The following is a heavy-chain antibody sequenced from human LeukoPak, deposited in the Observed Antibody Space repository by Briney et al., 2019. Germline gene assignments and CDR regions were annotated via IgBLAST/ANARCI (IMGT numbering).Heavy chain of an antibody. CDR3: ARTPITTFGVVIIGLDY. V-gene: IGHV1-18*01. Sequence: ASVKVSCKASGYTFTSYGISWVRQAPGQGLEWMGWISAYNGNTNYAQKLQGRVTMTTDTSTSTAYMELRSLRSDDTAVYYCARTPITTFGVVIIGLDYWGQGTLVTVSS. J-gene: IGHJ4*02. D-gene: IGHD3-3*01. CDR2: ISAYNGNT. CDR1: GYTFTSYG.